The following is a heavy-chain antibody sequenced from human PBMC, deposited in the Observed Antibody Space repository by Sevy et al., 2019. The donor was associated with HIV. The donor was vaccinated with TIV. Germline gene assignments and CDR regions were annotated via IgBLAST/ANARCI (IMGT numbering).Heavy chain of an antibody. CDR1: GFTVSSNF. CDR2: IYSGGDT. Sequence: GGSLRLSCVAYGFTVSSNFMTWVRQAPGKGLEWVSIIYSGGDTYYADSVKGRFTISRDNSKNTLYLQMNNLRAEDTAVYYCARDLRVATASGGMDVWCQGTTVTVSS. J-gene: IGHJ6*02. CDR3: ARDLRVATASGGMDV. V-gene: IGHV3-53*01. D-gene: IGHD6-13*01.